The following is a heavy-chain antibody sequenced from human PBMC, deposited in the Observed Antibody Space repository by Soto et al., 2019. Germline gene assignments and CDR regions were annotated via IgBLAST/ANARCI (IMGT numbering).Heavy chain of an antibody. CDR1: GFTFNRYG. V-gene: IGHV3-23*01. CDR3: VKLRLELLYLDS. CDR2: ISASGDNT. Sequence: GGSLGLSCSASGFTFNRYGMSWVRQAPGKGLEWVSAISASGDNTYYADSVKGRFTISRDSSNNTLYLQMNSLRADDTALYYCVKLRLELLYLDSWGLGALVTVSS. D-gene: IGHD1-7*01. J-gene: IGHJ4*02.